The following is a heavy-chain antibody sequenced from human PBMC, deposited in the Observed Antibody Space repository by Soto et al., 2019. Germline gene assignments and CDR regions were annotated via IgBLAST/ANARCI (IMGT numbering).Heavy chain of an antibody. CDR1: GYTFTGYY. J-gene: IGHJ6*02. V-gene: IGHV1-2*04. CDR2: INPNSGGT. D-gene: IGHD6-13*01. CDR3: ARAVIAAGTFYYYGMDV. Sequence: GASVKVSCKASGYTFTGYYIHWVRQAPGQGLEWMGWINPNSGGTNYAQKFQGWVTMTRDTSISTAYMELSRLRSDDTAVYYCARAVIAAGTFYYYGMDVWGQGTTVTVSS.